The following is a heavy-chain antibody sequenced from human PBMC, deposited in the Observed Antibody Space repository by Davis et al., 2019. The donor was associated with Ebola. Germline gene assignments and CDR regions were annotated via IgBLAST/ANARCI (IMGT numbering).Heavy chain of an antibody. CDR2: ISYDGSNK. V-gene: IGHV3-30-3*01. D-gene: IGHD5-18*01. CDR1: GFTFSSYA. CDR3: ARGARGYSVGY. J-gene: IGHJ4*02. Sequence: GESLKISCAASGFTFSSYAMHWVRQAPGKGLEWVAVISYDGSNKYYADSVKGRFTISRDNSKNTLYLQMNSLRAEDTAVYYCARGARGYSVGYWGQGTLVTVSS.